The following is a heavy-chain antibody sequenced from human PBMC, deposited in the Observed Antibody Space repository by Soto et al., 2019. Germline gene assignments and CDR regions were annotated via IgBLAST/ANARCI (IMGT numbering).Heavy chain of an antibody. CDR3: ARQDRVVAEGRWFDP. V-gene: IGHV4-38-2*02. J-gene: IGHJ5*02. CDR2: VHYSGNT. Sequence: PSETLSLTCTVSGYSISSGYHWAWIRQPPGKVLEWLGSVHYSGNTYYNPSLKSRLTISVDKSKNQFSLNLSSVTAADTAVYYCARQDRVVAEGRWFDPWGQGTLVT. D-gene: IGHD2-15*01. CDR1: GYSISSGYH.